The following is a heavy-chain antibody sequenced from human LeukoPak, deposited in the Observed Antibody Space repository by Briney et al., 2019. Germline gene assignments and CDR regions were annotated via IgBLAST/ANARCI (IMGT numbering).Heavy chain of an antibody. CDR3: ARVSSLYAFDI. J-gene: IGHJ3*02. CDR1: GFTFGSYA. Sequence: GGSLRLSCAASGFTFGSYAMHWVRQAPGKGLEWVAVISYDGSNKYYADSVKGRFTISRDNSKNTLYLQMNSLRAEDTAVYYCARVSSLYAFDIWGQGTMVTVSS. V-gene: IGHV3-30-3*01. CDR2: ISYDGSNK.